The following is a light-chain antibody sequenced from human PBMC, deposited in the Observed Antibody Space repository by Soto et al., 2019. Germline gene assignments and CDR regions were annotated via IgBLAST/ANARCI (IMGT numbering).Light chain of an antibody. CDR2: DVS. Sequence: QPPPTQPASGYGSPGQSIPFPCTETSSDVGGYDYVSWYQQHPGKAPKLMIYDVSNRPSGVSTRFSGSKSGNTASLTISGLQSEDEADYYCSSYSSSSTLLYVFRTGTKVTVI. J-gene: IGLJ1*01. CDR3: SSYSSSSTLLYV. CDR1: SSDVGGYDY. V-gene: IGLV2-14*01.